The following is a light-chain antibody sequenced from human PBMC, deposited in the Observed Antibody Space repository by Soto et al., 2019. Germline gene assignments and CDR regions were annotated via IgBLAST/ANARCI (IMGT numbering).Light chain of an antibody. CDR3: QQYDSYVFT. CDR2: QTS. Sequence: DIQMTQSPSTLSASVGDRVTITCRASQSISSWLAWYQQKPGKAPKLLIYQTSSLASGVPSRFSGSGSGTEFTLTVSSLQPDDFATYYCQQYDSYVFTFGPGTKVDIK. J-gene: IGKJ3*01. CDR1: QSISSW. V-gene: IGKV1-5*03.